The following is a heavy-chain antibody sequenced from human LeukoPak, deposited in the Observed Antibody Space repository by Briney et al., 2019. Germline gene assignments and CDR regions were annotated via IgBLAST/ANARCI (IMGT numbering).Heavy chain of an antibody. D-gene: IGHD1-26*01. J-gene: IGHJ3*02. CDR1: GGTFSSYA. V-gene: IGHV1-69*13. Sequence: SVKVSCKASGGTFSSYAISWVRQAPGQGLEWMGGIIPIFGTANYAQKFQGRVTITADESTSTAYMELSSLRSEDTAVYYCARSQNRYNGSYWGDAFDIWGQGTMVTVSS. CDR3: ARSQNRYNGSYWGDAFDI. CDR2: IIPIFGTA.